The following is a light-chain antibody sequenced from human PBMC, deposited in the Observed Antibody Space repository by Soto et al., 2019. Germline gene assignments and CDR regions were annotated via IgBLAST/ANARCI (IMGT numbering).Light chain of an antibody. CDR1: NIGSYN. CDR2: DDR. Sequence: SYELSQPPSVSVAPGQTARITCGGNNIGSYNVHWYQQKPGLAPVLVVYDDRDRPSGIPERFSGSNSGNTAALTISRVEDGDEAEYYCQVWATTSDYFLFGNGKKVTV. V-gene: IGLV3-21*02. CDR3: QVWATTSDYFL. J-gene: IGLJ1*01.